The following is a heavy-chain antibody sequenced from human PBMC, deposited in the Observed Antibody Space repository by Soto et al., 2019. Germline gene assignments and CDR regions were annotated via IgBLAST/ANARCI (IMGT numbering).Heavy chain of an antibody. Sequence: ASVKVSCKASGGTFSSYAISWVRQAPGQGLEWMGGIIPLFGRANYAQKFQGRVTITADESTSTAYMELSSLRSEDTAVYYCARELYYDSSGYYHWYFDLWGRGTLVTVSS. V-gene: IGHV1-69*13. D-gene: IGHD3-22*01. J-gene: IGHJ2*01. CDR2: IIPLFGRA. CDR1: GGTFSSYA. CDR3: ARELYYDSSGYYHWYFDL.